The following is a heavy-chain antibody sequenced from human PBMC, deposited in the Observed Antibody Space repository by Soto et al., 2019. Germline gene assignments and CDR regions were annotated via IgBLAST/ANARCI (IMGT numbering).Heavy chain of an antibody. CDR3: ARTEIYYYGMDV. Sequence: QVQLQESGPGLVKPSQTLSLTCTVSGGSIRSGGHYRTWIRQHPGKGLEWIAYIYYSGSTYYNPSLKSRISISVDTSKNQLSLKLSSVSAADTAVYYCARTEIYYYGMDVWGQGTTVTVSS. V-gene: IGHV4-31*03. J-gene: IGHJ6*02. CDR1: GGSIRSGGHY. CDR2: IYYSGST.